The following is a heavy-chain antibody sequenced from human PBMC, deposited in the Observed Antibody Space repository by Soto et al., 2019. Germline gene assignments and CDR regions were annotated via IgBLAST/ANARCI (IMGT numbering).Heavy chain of an antibody. D-gene: IGHD6-19*01. CDR3: ARVHVMVVAGSTFDY. J-gene: IGHJ4*01. CDR2: IYHGGTT. CDR1: GCSISSGSY. V-gene: IGHV4-38-2*02. Sequence: SETLSLTCTVCGCSISSGSYWALIRQPPGKGPEWIASIYHGGTTFYNPSLKSRITISVDTSNNQFSLKLTSVTAADTAAYYCARVHVMVVAGSTFDYWGHGPLVTVSS.